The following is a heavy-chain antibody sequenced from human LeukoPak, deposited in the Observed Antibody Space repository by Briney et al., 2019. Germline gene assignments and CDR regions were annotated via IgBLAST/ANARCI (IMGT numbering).Heavy chain of an antibody. Sequence: GGPLRLSCAASGFTVSSNYMSWVRQAPGKGLEWVSIIYSGGSTYYADSVKGRFTISRDNAENSLYLQMNSLRAEDTAVYYCAREHYFYYMDVWGKGTTVTVSS. V-gene: IGHV3-53*01. CDR2: IYSGGST. J-gene: IGHJ6*03. CDR3: AREHYFYYMDV. CDR1: GFTVSSNY.